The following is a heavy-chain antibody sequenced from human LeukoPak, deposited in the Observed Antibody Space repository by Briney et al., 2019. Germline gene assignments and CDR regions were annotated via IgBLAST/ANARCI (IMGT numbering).Heavy chain of an antibody. Sequence: GGSLRLSCAASGFTFSSYAMSWVRQAPGKGLEWVSAISGSGGSTYYADSVKGRVTISRDSSKNTLFLQMNSVRAEDTAVYYCVKDGSNRGYPTFHFDYWGQGKLVTVSS. CDR2: ISGSGGST. CDR1: GFTFSSYA. CDR3: VKDGSNRGYPTFHFDY. D-gene: IGHD1-14*01. J-gene: IGHJ4*02. V-gene: IGHV3-23*01.